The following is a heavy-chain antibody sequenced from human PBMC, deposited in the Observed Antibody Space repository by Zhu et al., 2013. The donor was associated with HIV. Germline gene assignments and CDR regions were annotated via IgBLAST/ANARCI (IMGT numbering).Heavy chain of an antibody. Sequence: QVQLVQSGAEVKKPGASVKVSCKASGYTFTGFYIHWVRQAPGQGLEWMGWINPNSGATNFAQNFQGRVTMTRDTSISTAYMELSRLRSDDTAVYYCARQYYYDSSGGGYFQHVGPGPPVVTVSS. CDR2: INPNSGAT. D-gene: IGHD3-22*01. J-gene: IGHJ1*01. CDR3: ARQYYYDSSGGGYFQH. CDR1: GYTFTGFY. V-gene: IGHV1-2*02.